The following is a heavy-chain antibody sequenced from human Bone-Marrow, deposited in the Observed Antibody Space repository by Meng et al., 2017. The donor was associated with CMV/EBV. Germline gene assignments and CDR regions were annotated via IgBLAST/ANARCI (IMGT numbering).Heavy chain of an antibody. CDR2: MNPNSCNT. Sequence: ASVKVSCKASGYTFNSYDINWVRQATGQGLEWMGWMNPNSCNTGYAQKFQGRVTMTRNTSISTAYMELSSLRSEDTAVYYCSRGGFGDCSSTSCFFYYYYYGMDVWGQGTTVTVSS. D-gene: IGHD2-2*01. J-gene: IGHJ6*02. CDR3: SRGGFGDCSSTSCFFYYYYYGMDV. CDR1: GYTFNSYD. V-gene: IGHV1-8*01.